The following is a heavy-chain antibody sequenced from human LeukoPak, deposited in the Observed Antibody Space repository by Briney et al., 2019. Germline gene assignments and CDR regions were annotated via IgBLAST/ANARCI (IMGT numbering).Heavy chain of an antibody. CDR3: ARDLSDYYGSGSYRAIDAFDI. CDR2: INHSGSH. Sequence: SETLSLTCAAYGGSFSGYYWSWIRQPPGKGLEWIAEINHSGSHKYHPYLKSRVTISMDTSKNQCSLKLSPVTAADTAVYYCARDLSDYYGSGSYRAIDAFDIWGQGTMVTVSS. J-gene: IGHJ3*02. V-gene: IGHV4-34*01. CDR1: GGSFSGYY. D-gene: IGHD3-10*01.